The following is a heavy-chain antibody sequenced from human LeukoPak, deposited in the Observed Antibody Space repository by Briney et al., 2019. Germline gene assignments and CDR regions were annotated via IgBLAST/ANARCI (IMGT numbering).Heavy chain of an antibody. V-gene: IGHV4-34*01. Sequence: SETLSLTCAVYGGSFSGYYWSWIRQPPGKGLEWIGEINHSGGTNYNPSLKSRVTISVDTSKNQFSLKLSSVTAADTAVYYCARGRGYCSGGSCYYPAFLTGGRSDYWGQGTLVTVSS. D-gene: IGHD2-15*01. J-gene: IGHJ4*02. CDR2: INHSGGT. CDR1: GGSFSGYY. CDR3: ARGRGYCSGGSCYYPAFLTGGRSDY.